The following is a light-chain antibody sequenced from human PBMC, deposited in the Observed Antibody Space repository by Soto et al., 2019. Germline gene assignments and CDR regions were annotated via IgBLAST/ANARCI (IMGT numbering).Light chain of an antibody. CDR2: DES. J-gene: IGKJ5*01. CDR3: QQRSNWPIT. Sequence: EIVLTQSPATLSLSPGERATLSCRASQSVSSYLAWYQQKPGQAPRILIYDESNRATGIPARLSGSGSGTDFTLTISSLEPEDFAVYYCQQRSNWPITFGQGTRLEIK. V-gene: IGKV3-11*01. CDR1: QSVSSY.